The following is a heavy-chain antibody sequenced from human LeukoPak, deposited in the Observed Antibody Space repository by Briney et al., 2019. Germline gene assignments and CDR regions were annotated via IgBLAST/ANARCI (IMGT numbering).Heavy chain of an antibody. D-gene: IGHD3-10*01. CDR2: IYYSGST. CDR3: ARESYYGSGPMKYYYYMDV. Sequence: SETLSLTCTVSGGSISSSSYYWGWIRQPPGKGLEWIGSIYYSGSTYYNPSLKSRVTISVDTSKNQFSLKLSSVTAADTAVYYCARESYYGSGPMKYYYYMDVWGKGTTVTISS. V-gene: IGHV4-39*07. J-gene: IGHJ6*03. CDR1: GGSISSSSYY.